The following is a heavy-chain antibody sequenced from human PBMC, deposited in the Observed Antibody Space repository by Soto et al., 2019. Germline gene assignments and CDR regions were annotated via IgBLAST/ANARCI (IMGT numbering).Heavy chain of an antibody. V-gene: IGHV1-2*02. Sequence: ASVKVSCKASGYTFTGYYMHWVRQAPGQGLEWMGWINANSGGTKYAQKFQGRVTMTRDTSISKAYMELRRLTSDDTAVYYCARAGLTPLEMAKTFWGQGKFVTVSS. J-gene: IGHJ4*02. CDR1: GYTFTGYY. D-gene: IGHD3-16*01. CDR2: INANSGGT. CDR3: ARAGLTPLEMAKTF.